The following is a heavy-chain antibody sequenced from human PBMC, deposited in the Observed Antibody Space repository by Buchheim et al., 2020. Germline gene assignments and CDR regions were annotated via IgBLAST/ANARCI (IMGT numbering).Heavy chain of an antibody. CDR3: ERGGYKWESSSWYFLDN. CDR2: IDKTGGTT. CDR1: GFNFGDYA. D-gene: IGHD6-13*01. Sequence: EVQLLESGGGLVQRGGSLRLSCAASGFNFGDYAMSWVRQAPGKGLEWVSGIDKTGGTTFYAESVRGRFTISRENSNNTLYLQMNSLRLEDTTIYFCERGGYKWESSSWYFLDNWGQGIL. V-gene: IGHV3-23*01. J-gene: IGHJ4*02.